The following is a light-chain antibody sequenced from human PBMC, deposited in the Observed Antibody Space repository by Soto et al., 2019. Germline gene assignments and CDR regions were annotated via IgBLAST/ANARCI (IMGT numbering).Light chain of an antibody. CDR2: EVS. CDR1: SSDVGGCNC. Sequence: QSALTQPASVSGSPGQSITISCTGTSSDVGGCNCVSWCQQHPGKAPKLMIYEVSNRPSGVSNRFSGSKSGNTASLTISGLQAEDEADYYCISYTSTNTWVFGGGTQLTVL. J-gene: IGLJ3*02. CDR3: ISYTSTNTWV. V-gene: IGLV2-14*03.